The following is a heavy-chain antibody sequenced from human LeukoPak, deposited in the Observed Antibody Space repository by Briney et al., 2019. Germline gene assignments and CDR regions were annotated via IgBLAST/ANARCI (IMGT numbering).Heavy chain of an antibody. J-gene: IGHJ4*02. CDR1: GGSISSGGYY. D-gene: IGHD5-18*01. CDR3: ASKGYSYGS. CDR2: IYYSGST. V-gene: IGHV4-31*03. Sequence: PSETLSPTCTVSGGSISSGGYYWSWIRQHPGKGLEWIGYIYYSGSTYYNPSLKSRVTISVDTSKNQFSPKLSSVTSADTAVYYCASKGYSYGSWGQGTLVTVSS.